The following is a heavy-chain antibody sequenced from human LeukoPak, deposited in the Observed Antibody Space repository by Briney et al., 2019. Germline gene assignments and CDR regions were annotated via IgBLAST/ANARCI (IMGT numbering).Heavy chain of an antibody. J-gene: IGHJ4*02. CDR2: ISSSSSYT. CDR1: GFTFSEYY. Sequence: PGGPLTLSCAASGFTFSEYYISGIRQAPGKGLEGVSYISSSSSYTKYADSVKGRFTISRDNPKNSLYPQKNSLRAEDTTVYYCARAVTNYDILTGYYMDYFDYWGQGTLVTVSS. CDR3: ARAVTNYDILTGYYMDYFDY. D-gene: IGHD3-9*01. V-gene: IGHV3-11*05.